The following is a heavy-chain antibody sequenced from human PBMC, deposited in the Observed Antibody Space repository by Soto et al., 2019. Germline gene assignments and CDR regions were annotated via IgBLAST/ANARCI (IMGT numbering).Heavy chain of an antibody. D-gene: IGHD2-15*01. Sequence: GTGLEWISAISGSGGSTYYADSVKGRFIISRDNSKNTVLQMNSLRAEDTAVYFCAKGSSGARPYFFDQWGQGTQVTVSS. J-gene: IGHJ4*02. CDR2: ISGSGGST. CDR3: AKGSSGARPYFFDQ. V-gene: IGHV3-23*01.